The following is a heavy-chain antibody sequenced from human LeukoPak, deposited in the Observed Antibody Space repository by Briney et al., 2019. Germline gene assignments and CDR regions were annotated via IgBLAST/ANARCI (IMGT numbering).Heavy chain of an antibody. Sequence: GGSLRLSCAASGFTISSKYMSWVRQAPGKGLEWVSVIYSGGRTYYADSVKGRFTISRDNSKNTLYLQMNSLRSEDTAVYYCARERTVAGLFDYWGQGTLITVSS. J-gene: IGHJ4*02. CDR3: ARERTVAGLFDY. CDR2: IYSGGRT. CDR1: GFTISSKY. D-gene: IGHD6-19*01. V-gene: IGHV3-66*01.